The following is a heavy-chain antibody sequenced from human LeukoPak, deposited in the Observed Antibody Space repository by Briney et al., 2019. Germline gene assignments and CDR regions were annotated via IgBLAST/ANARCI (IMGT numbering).Heavy chain of an antibody. D-gene: IGHD6-19*01. V-gene: IGHV1-69*04. CDR3: ARDLGDPDSSGFDY. CDR2: IIPILGIA. Sequence: GSSVKVSCKASGGTFSSYAISWVRQAPGQGLEWMGRIIPILGIANYAQKFQGRVTITTDESTSTAYMELSSLRSEDTAVYYCARDLGDPDSSGFDYWGQGTLVTVSS. J-gene: IGHJ4*02. CDR1: GGTFSSYA.